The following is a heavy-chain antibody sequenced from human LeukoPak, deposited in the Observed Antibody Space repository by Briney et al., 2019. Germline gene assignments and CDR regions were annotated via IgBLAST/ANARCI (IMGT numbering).Heavy chain of an antibody. V-gene: IGHV3-11*01. J-gene: IGHJ6*02. Sequence: GGSLRLSCAASGFTFSDYYMSWIRQAPGKGLEWVSYISSSGSTIYYADSAKGRFTISRDNAKNSLYLQMNSLRAEDTALYYCAKGQRSEIYYYGMDVWGQGTTVTVSS. CDR2: ISSSGSTI. CDR3: AKGQRSEIYYYGMDV. CDR1: GFTFSDYY. D-gene: IGHD3-10*01.